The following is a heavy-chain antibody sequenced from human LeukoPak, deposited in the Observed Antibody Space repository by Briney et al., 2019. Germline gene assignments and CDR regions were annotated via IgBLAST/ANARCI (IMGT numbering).Heavy chain of an antibody. J-gene: IGHJ6*03. D-gene: IGHD1-7*01. CDR2: ISAYNGNT. CDR3: ARDTPTGTNTWAYYYYYKDV. V-gene: IGHV1-18*01. Sequence: GASVKVSCKASGYTFTSYGISWVRQAPGQGLEWMGWISAYNGNTNYAQKLQGRVTMTTDTSTSTAYMELRSLRSDDTAVYYCARDTPTGTNTWAYYYYYKDVWGKGTTVTVSS. CDR1: GYTFTSYG.